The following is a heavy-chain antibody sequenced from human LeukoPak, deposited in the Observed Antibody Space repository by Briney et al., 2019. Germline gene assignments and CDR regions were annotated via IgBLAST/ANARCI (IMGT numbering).Heavy chain of an antibody. CDR2: VGSSSSPI. CDR3: ARDQAYSFDY. Sequence: AGGSLRLSCAASGFTFSAYSMNWVRQAPEKGLEWVSYVGSSSSPIYYADSVKGRFTISRDNAKNSLYLQMDRLRAEETAVYYCARDQAYSFDYWGQGTLVTVSS. CDR1: GFTFSAYS. D-gene: IGHD4-11*01. J-gene: IGHJ4*02. V-gene: IGHV3-48*01.